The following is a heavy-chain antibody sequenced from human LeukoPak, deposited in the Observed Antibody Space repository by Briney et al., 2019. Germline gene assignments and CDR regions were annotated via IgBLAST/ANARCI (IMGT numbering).Heavy chain of an antibody. J-gene: IGHJ4*02. CDR3: ARDLSSSSSTFDY. CDR2: ISSSGSTI. D-gene: IGHD6-6*01. V-gene: IGHV3-11*04. CDR1: GFTFSDYY. Sequence: TPGGSLRLSCAASGFTFSDYYMSWIRQAPGKGLEWVSYISSSGSTIYYADSVKGRFTISRDNTKNSLYLQMNSLRAEDTAVYYCARDLSSSSSTFDYWGQGTLVTVSS.